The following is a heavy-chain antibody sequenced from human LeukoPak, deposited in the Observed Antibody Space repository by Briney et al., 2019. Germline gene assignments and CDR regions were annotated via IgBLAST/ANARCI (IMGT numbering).Heavy chain of an antibody. V-gene: IGHV4-4*09. J-gene: IGHJ4*02. CDR3: ARRRGLRTPFDY. CDR2: IYTSGST. Sequence: SETLSLTCAVSGGSLSSYYWSWLRQPPGKGLGGIGYIYTSGSTNYNPSLKSRVTISVDTSKNQFSLKLSSVTAGDTAVYYCARRRGLRTPFDYWGQGNLVTVSS. CDR1: GGSLSSYY.